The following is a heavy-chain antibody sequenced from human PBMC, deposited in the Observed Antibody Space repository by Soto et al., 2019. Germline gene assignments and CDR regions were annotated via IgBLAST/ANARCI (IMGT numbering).Heavy chain of an antibody. V-gene: IGHV3-9*01. CDR1: GFTFDDYA. D-gene: IGHD2-21*01. CDR2: ISWNSGSI. Sequence: PGGSLRLSCAASGFTFDDYAMHWVRQAPGKGLEWVSGISWNSGSIGYADSVKGRFTISRDNAKNSLYLQMNSLRAEDTALYYCAKDKNSGGESYYYGMDVWGKGTRVTVPS. CDR3: AKDKNSGGESYYYGMDV. J-gene: IGHJ6*04.